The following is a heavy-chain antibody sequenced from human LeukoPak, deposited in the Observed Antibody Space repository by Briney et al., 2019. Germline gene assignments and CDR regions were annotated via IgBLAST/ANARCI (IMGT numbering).Heavy chain of an antibody. CDR3: AKDPQLWLRDFDY. CDR2: ISYDGSNK. J-gene: IGHJ4*02. CDR1: GFTFSSYG. D-gene: IGHD5-18*01. Sequence: AGRSLRLSCAASGFTFSSYGMHWVRQAPGKGLEWVAVISYDGSNKYYADSVKGRFTISRDNSKNTLYLQMNSLRAEDTAVYYCAKDPQLWLRDFDYWGQGTLVTVSS. V-gene: IGHV3-30*18.